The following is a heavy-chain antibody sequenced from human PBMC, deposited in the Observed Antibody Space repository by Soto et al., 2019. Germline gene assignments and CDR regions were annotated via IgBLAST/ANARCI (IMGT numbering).Heavy chain of an antibody. J-gene: IGHJ4*02. CDR1: GFTVSSNY. CDR3: AREVWYYHDSSGYYVDY. CDR2: IYSGGAT. Sequence: PGGSLRLSCAASGFTVSSNYMSWIRQAPGKGLEWVSVIYSGGATYYADSVKGRFTISRDNSKNTLYLQMNSLRAEDTAVYYCAREVWYYHDSSGYYVDYWGQGTLVTVSS. V-gene: IGHV3-53*01. D-gene: IGHD3-22*01.